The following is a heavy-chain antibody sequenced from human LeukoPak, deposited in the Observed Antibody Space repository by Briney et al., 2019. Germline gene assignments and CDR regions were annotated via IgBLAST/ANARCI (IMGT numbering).Heavy chain of an antibody. D-gene: IGHD6-6*01. CDR1: GYTLTELS. CDR2: FDPEDGET. V-gene: IGHV1-24*01. Sequence: ASVKVSCKVSGYTLTELSMHWVRQAPGKGLEWMGGFDPEDGETIYAQKFRGRVTMTEDTSTDTAYMELSSLRSEDTAVYYCARDVRGSSSSNWFDPWGQGTLVTVSS. CDR3: ARDVRGSSSSNWFDP. J-gene: IGHJ5*02.